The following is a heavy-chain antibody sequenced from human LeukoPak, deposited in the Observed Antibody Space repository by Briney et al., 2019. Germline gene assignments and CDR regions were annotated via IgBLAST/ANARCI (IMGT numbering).Heavy chain of an antibody. Sequence: GESLKISCKGSGYSFTSYWIGWVRQMPGKGLEWMGIIYPGDSDTRYSPSFQGQVTISADKSISTAYLQWSSLKASDTAMYYCARRGYCSGSSCYSFGNGYDPWGQGTLVTVSS. CDR2: IYPGDSDT. V-gene: IGHV5-51*01. CDR3: ARRGYCSGSSCYSFGNGYDP. D-gene: IGHD2-15*01. CDR1: GYSFTSYW. J-gene: IGHJ5*02.